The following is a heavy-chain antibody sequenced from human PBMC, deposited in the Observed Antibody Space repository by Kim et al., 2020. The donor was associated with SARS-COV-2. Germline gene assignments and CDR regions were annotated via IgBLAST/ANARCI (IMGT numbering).Heavy chain of an antibody. Sequence: ASVKVSCKASGYTFTGYYMHWVRQAPGQGLEWMGWINPNSGGTNYAQKFQGWVTMTRDTSISTAYMELSRLRSDDTAVYYCARGGSSSWSSLPPYNWFDPWGQGTLVTVSS. J-gene: IGHJ5*02. CDR2: INPNSGGT. D-gene: IGHD6-13*01. CDR1: GYTFTGYY. V-gene: IGHV1-2*04. CDR3: ARGGSSSWSSLPPYNWFDP.